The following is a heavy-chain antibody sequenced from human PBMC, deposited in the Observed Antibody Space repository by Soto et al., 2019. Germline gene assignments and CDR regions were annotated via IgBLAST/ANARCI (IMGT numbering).Heavy chain of an antibody. CDR1: GFTFDIYA. D-gene: IGHD5-18*01. CDR3: AKELGGYSYGYALER. J-gene: IGHJ4*02. CDR2: ISWNSGTR. Sequence: LRLSCAASGFTFDIYAMHWVRQAPGNVLEWVSSISWNSGTRGYADSVKGRFTISRDNAKNSLYLQMDSLRTEDTAFYYCAKELGGYSYGYALERWGEGTLVTVSS. V-gene: IGHV3-9*01.